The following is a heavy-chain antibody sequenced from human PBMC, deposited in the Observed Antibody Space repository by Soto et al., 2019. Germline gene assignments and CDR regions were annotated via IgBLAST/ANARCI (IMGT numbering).Heavy chain of an antibody. D-gene: IGHD6-19*01. CDR1: GFTINTHA. J-gene: IGHJ4*02. V-gene: IGHV3-23*01. CDR3: ARDSSAWPNYFDS. Sequence: GGSLRLSCAASGFTINTHAMTWVRQAPGKGLEWVSAFSGRSGDTYYAASVKGRFTISGDNSKNTVILEMNNLRAEDTAVYYCARDSSAWPNYFDSWGQGIQVTSPQ. CDR2: FSGRSGDT.